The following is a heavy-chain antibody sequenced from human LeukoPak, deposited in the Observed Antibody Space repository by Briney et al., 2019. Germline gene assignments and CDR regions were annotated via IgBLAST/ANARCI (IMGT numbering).Heavy chain of an antibody. D-gene: IGHD3-3*01. Sequence: ASVKVSCKVSGYTLTELSMHWVRQAPGKGLEWMGGFDPEDGETIYAQKFQGRVTMTEDTSTDTAYMELSSLRSEDTAVYYCATIFGVSEPHPADYWGQGTLVTVSS. J-gene: IGHJ4*02. CDR2: FDPEDGET. CDR1: GYTLTELS. CDR3: ATIFGVSEPHPADY. V-gene: IGHV1-24*01.